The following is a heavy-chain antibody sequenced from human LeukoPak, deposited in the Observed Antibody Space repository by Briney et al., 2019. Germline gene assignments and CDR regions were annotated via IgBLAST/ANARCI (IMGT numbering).Heavy chain of an antibody. Sequence: ASVKVSCKGSGYTFTDYYLHWVRQAPGQGLEWVGYINPRDGGTSSPPNFRGRVTMTTDTSSSTVYMELSRLTSDDTAIYYCAREGNGLLSKDLDYWGQGTLVTVSS. J-gene: IGHJ4*02. CDR3: AREGNGLLSKDLDY. CDR2: INPRDGGT. CDR1: GYTFTDYY. V-gene: IGHV1-2*02. D-gene: IGHD2-15*01.